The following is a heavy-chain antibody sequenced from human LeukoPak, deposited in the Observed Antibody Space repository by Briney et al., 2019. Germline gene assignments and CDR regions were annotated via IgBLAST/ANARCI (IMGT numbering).Heavy chain of an antibody. D-gene: IGHD3-10*01. CDR2: IYTSGST. Sequence: SQTLSLTCTVSGGSISSGSYYWSWIRQPAGKGLEWIGRIYTSGSTNYNPSLKSRVTISIDTSKNQFSLKLLSATAAEPAMYFCARYYYCSGSYGVNWFDPWGQGSLSPSPQ. J-gene: IGHJ5*02. CDR3: ARYYYCSGSYGVNWFDP. V-gene: IGHV4-61*02. CDR1: GGSISSGSYY.